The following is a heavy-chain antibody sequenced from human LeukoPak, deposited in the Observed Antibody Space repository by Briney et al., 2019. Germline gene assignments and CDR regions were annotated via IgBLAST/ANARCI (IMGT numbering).Heavy chain of an antibody. CDR3: ASSTFPVGSNLIFDL. CDR1: GFTFSHYS. D-gene: IGHD1-26*01. J-gene: IGHJ3*01. V-gene: IGHV3-48*04. Sequence: GGSLRLSCAASGFTFSHYSMNWVRQAPGKGLEWLSYISSSGTIIYYADAVKGRFIISRDNANGSLYLHINSLRADDTALYYCASSTFPVGSNLIFDLWGQGTLVTVSS. CDR2: ISSSGTII.